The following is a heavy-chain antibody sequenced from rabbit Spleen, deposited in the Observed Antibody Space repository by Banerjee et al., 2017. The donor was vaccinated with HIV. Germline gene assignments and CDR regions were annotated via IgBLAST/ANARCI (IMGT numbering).Heavy chain of an antibody. CDR2: IDVGKNVNT. J-gene: IGHJ4*01. Sequence: QSLEESGGDLVKPGASLTLTCTASGFSFSSGYDMCWVRQAPGKGLEWIACIDVGKNVNTWYASWAKGRFTISKTSSTTVTLQMTSLTAADTATYFCARTYGSDSSYLNLWGQGTLVTVS. D-gene: IGHD5-1*01. V-gene: IGHV1S40*01. CDR3: ARTYGSDSSYLNL. CDR1: GFSFSSGYD.